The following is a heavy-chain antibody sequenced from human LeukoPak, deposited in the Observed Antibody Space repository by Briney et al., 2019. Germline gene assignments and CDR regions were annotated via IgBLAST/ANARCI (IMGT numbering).Heavy chain of an antibody. Sequence: GGSLRLSCAASGFTFSSYGLNWVRQAPGKGLEWVSVISGSGGSTYYADSVKGRFTISRDNSKNTLYLQMNSLRAEDTAVYYCAKSGYSSSWSNAAVYNWFDPWAREPWSPSPQ. J-gene: IGHJ5*02. D-gene: IGHD6-13*01. CDR2: ISGSGGST. CDR1: GFTFSSYG. CDR3: AKSGYSSSWSNAAVYNWFDP. V-gene: IGHV3-23*01.